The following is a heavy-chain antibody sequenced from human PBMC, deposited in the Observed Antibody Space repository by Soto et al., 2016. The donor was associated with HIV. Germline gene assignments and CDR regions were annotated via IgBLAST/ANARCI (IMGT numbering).Heavy chain of an antibody. CDR3: ARDRSFWSGSLYY. J-gene: IGHJ4*02. Sequence: EVQLVESGGGLVRPGGSLRLSCAASGFNFSSYWMHWVRQAPGKGLMWVSRINSDGSNTRYADSVKGRFSISRDNAKNTVFLQMNSLRADDTAVYYCARDRSFWSGSLYYWGQGTLVTVSS. D-gene: IGHD3-3*01. V-gene: IGHV3-74*01. CDR2: INSDGSNT. CDR1: GFNFSSYW.